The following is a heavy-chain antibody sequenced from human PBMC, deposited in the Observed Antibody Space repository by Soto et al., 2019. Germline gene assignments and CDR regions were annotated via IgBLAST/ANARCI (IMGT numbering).Heavy chain of an antibody. Sequence: SETLSLTCTVSGGSISSSSYYWGWIRQPPGKGLEWIGSIYYSRSTYYNPSLKSRVTISVDTSKNQFSLKLSSVTAADTAVYYCARDATMLDYWGQGTLVTVSS. V-gene: IGHV4-39*01. CDR1: GGSISSSSYY. CDR3: ARDATMLDY. CDR2: IYYSRST. J-gene: IGHJ4*02. D-gene: IGHD1-26*01.